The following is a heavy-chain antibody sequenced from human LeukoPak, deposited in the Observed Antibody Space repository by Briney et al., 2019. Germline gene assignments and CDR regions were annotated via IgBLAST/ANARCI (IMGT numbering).Heavy chain of an antibody. Sequence: SETLFLTCPVSGSSISGYKWSWIRQPAGKGLEWIGRIYASGSTDYNPSLKGRATMLVDTSRSQFFLMLSSVTAADTAVYYCARGIVGATASDYWGQGTVVTASS. CDR3: ARGIVGATASDY. J-gene: IGHJ4*02. CDR2: IYASGST. V-gene: IGHV4-4*07. D-gene: IGHD1-26*01. CDR1: GSSISGYK.